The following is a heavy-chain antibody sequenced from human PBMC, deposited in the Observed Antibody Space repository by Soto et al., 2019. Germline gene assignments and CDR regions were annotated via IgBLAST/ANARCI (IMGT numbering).Heavy chain of an antibody. CDR3: VRRYGTSMDV. CDR2: IYYSGST. J-gene: IGHJ6*02. CDR1: GGSISSYY. D-gene: IGHD5-18*01. Sequence: SETLSLTCTFSGGSISSYYWSWIRQPPGKGLQWIGYIYYSGSTNYNPSLKSRVTISVDTSKNQFSLKLSSVTAADTAVYYCVRRYGTSMDVWGQGTTVTV. V-gene: IGHV4-59*01.